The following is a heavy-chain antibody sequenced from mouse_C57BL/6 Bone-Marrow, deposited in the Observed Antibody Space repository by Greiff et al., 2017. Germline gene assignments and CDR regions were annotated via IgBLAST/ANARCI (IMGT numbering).Heavy chain of an antibody. D-gene: IGHD2-1*01. V-gene: IGHV5-4*01. CDR1: GFTFSSYA. CDR2: ISDGGSYT. Sequence: EVKLVESGGGLVKPGGSLKLSCAASGFTFSSYAMSWVRPTPEKRLEWVATISDGGSYTYYPDNVKGRFTISRDNAKNNLYLQMSHLKSEDTAMYYCAREGNPDYWGQGTTLTVSS. J-gene: IGHJ2*01. CDR3: AREGNPDY.